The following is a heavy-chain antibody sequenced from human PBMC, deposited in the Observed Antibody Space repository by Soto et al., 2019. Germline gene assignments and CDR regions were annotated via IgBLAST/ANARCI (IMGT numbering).Heavy chain of an antibody. CDR3: ARDPRGTYFDY. CDR2: IYSGGST. J-gene: IGHJ4*02. D-gene: IGHD1-1*01. Sequence: GSLRLSCAASRFTFSSYAMSWVRQAPGKGLEWVSVIYSGGSTYYADSVKGRFTISRDNSKNTLYLQMNSLRAEDTAVYYCARDPRGTYFDYWGQGTLVTVSS. CDR1: RFTFSSYA. V-gene: IGHV3-53*01.